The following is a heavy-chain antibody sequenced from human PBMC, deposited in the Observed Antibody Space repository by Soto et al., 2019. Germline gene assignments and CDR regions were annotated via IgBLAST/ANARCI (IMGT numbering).Heavy chain of an antibody. CDR2: INPNGGST. CDR3: ASRGFCGYDVLGQLDY. D-gene: IGHD5-12*01. V-gene: IGHV1-46*01. Sequence: QVQLVQSGAEVKKPGASVKVSCKASGYTFTSYYMNWVRQAPGQGLEWMGIINPNGGSTSYAQKCQGRVNMSRDTSTSTDYMELSSLRSEDTAVYYCASRGFCGYDVLGQLDYWGQGTLVTVSS. J-gene: IGHJ4*02. CDR1: GYTFTSYY.